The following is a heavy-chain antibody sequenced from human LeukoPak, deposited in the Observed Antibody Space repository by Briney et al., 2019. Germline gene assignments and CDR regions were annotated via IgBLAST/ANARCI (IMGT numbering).Heavy chain of an antibody. J-gene: IGHJ4*02. Sequence: GGSLRLSCAASGFTFSSYSMNWVRQAPGKGLEWVSSISSYIYYADSVKGRFTISRDNAKNSLYLQMNSLRAEDTAVYYCARAHDFWSGYYLDYWGQGTLVTVSS. CDR3: ARAHDFWSGYYLDY. V-gene: IGHV3-21*01. CDR2: ISSYI. CDR1: GFTFSSYS. D-gene: IGHD3-3*01.